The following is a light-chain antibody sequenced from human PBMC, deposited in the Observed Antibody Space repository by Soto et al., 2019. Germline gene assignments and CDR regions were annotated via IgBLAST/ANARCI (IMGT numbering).Light chain of an antibody. CDR1: QVISTS. V-gene: IGKV1-9*01. Sequence: DIQLTRSPSFLSPSIGESVTNTCRARQVISTSLAWYQVKPGKAPKLLIYAASTLESGVPSRFSATVSGTEFSLTITSLQPEDFATYYCQQLFDSPITFGQGTLLEIK. CDR2: AAS. CDR3: QQLFDSPIT. J-gene: IGKJ5*01.